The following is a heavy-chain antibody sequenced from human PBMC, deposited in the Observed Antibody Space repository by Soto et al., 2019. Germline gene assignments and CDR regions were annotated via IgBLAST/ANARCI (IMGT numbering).Heavy chain of an antibody. Sequence: ASVKVSCKASGYTFTGYYMHWVRQAPGQGLEWMGWINPNSGGTNYAQKFQGWVTMTRDTSISTAYMELSRLRSDDTAVYYCARDRGLSSYSYCSRDAFDIWGQGTMVTVSS. CDR1: GYTFTGYY. D-gene: IGHD5-18*01. V-gene: IGHV1-2*04. J-gene: IGHJ3*02. CDR3: ARDRGLSSYSYCSRDAFDI. CDR2: INPNSGGT.